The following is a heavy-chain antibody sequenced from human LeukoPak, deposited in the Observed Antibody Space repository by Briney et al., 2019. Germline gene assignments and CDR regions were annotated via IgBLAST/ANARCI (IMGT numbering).Heavy chain of an antibody. V-gene: IGHV4-59*12. D-gene: IGHD3-3*01. Sequence: SETLSLTCTVSGGSISSYYWSWIRQPPGKGLEWIGYIYYSGSTNYNPSLKSRVTISVDTSKNQFSLKLSSVTAADTAVYYCARAIYDFWSGYYTLWGQGTLVTVSS. CDR2: IYYSGST. CDR1: GGSISSYY. J-gene: IGHJ4*02. CDR3: ARAIYDFWSGYYTL.